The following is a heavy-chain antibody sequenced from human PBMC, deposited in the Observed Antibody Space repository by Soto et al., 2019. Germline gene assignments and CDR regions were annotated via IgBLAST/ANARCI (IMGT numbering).Heavy chain of an antibody. J-gene: IGHJ4*02. CDR1: GFTFSSYA. Sequence: QVQLVESGGGVVQPGRSLRLSCAASGFTFSSYAMHWVRQAPGKGLEWVAVISYDGSNKYYADSVKGRFTISRDNSKNTLYLQMNSLRAEDTAVYYCARGHPYYYILTGYLRGHYFDYWGQGTLVTVSS. V-gene: IGHV3-30-3*01. D-gene: IGHD3-9*01. CDR3: ARGHPYYYILTGYLRGHYFDY. CDR2: ISYDGSNK.